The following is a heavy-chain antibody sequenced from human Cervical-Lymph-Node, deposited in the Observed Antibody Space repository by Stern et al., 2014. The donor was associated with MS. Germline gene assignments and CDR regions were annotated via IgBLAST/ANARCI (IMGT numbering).Heavy chain of an antibody. CDR2: INPDGSQK. J-gene: IGHJ4*02. V-gene: IGHV3-7*01. Sequence: EVQLVESGGGLVQPGGSLTLSCVASGVTFSRYWMSWVRQTPGKGLECVASINPDGSQKNYVDSVKGRFTISRDNAKNSLYLQMNTLRAEDTAIYCCAREYNWGQGTLVTVSS. CDR3: AREYN. CDR1: GVTFSRYW. D-gene: IGHD5-24*01.